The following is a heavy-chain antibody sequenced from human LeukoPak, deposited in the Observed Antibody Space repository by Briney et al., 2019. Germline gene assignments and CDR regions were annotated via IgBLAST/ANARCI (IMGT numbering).Heavy chain of an antibody. Sequence: GGALRLSCAASGFAFNFYAMTWIRQAPGKGLQWLSTVNANGINTYYAASVRGRFTISRDNSKNTLYLQLNSLRAEDTAIYYCAKRTTSSGWYDLFDYWGQGTLVTVSS. J-gene: IGHJ4*02. CDR1: GFAFNFYA. CDR2: VNANGINT. V-gene: IGHV3-23*01. D-gene: IGHD6-19*01. CDR3: AKRTTSSGWYDLFDY.